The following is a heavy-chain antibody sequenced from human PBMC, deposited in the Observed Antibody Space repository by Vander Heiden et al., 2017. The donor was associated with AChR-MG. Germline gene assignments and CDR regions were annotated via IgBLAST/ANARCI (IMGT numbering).Heavy chain of an antibody. V-gene: IGHV4-30-4*01. CDR3: ASYSSGYPQYFQH. CDR1: GGSISRGDYY. D-gene: IGHD3-22*01. J-gene: IGHJ1*01. Sequence: QVQLQESGPGLVKPSQTLSLTCTVSGGSISRGDYYWSWIRQPPGKGLEWIGYIYYSGRTYYNPSLKSRVTISVDTSKNQFSLKLSSVTAADTAVYYCASYSSGYPQYFQHWGQGTLVTVSS. CDR2: IYYSGRT.